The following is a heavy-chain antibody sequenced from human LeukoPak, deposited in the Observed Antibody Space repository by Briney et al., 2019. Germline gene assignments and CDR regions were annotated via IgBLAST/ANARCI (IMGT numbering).Heavy chain of an antibody. D-gene: IGHD5-24*01. CDR3: ARHVRSGYNFLDY. V-gene: IGHV4-59*08. J-gene: IGHJ4*02. CDR1: GGSMNNYY. Sequence: PSETLSLTCSVSGGSMNNYYWSWIQQPPGKGLEWIGYIYFSGSSNYNPSLKSRVTMSVDTSKNQFSLKLSSVTAADTAVYYCARHVRSGYNFLDYWGRGNLVTVSS. CDR2: IYFSGSS.